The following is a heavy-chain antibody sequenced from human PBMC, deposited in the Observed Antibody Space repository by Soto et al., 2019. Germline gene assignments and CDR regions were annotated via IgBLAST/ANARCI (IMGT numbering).Heavy chain of an antibody. Sequence: QVQLVQSGAEVRKPGASVKVSCKASGYTFSNYGLSWVRQAPGQGLEWMGWISDYNGNTHYAQKFQGRLIMTTDTSTXPXXXEXXSVTSDDTAVYFCAREGYYSGSGTYSPPRYYGMDVWGQGTTVTVSS. CDR3: AREGYYSGSGTYSPPRYYGMDV. J-gene: IGHJ6*02. V-gene: IGHV1-18*01. CDR2: ISDYNGNT. CDR1: GYTFSNYG. D-gene: IGHD3-10*01.